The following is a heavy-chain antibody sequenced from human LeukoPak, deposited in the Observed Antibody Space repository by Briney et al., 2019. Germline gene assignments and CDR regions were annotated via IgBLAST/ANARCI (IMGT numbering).Heavy chain of an antibody. CDR3: ARVDTAMVFYYYYYMDV. CDR1: GASISSVSNY. Sequence: SETLSLTCTVSGASISSVSNYWGWIRQPPGKGLEWIGSIYYSGTTYYNPSLKSRVTISFDTSKNEFPLKLNSVAAADTAVYYCARVDTAMVFYYYYYMDVWGKGTTVTVSS. D-gene: IGHD5-18*01. V-gene: IGHV4-39*06. CDR2: IYYSGTT. J-gene: IGHJ6*03.